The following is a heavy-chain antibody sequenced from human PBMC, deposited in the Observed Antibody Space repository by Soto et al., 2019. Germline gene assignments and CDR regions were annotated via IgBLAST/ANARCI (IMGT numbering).Heavy chain of an antibody. CDR2: ISGSGDKT. D-gene: IGHD3-9*01. Sequence: GGSLRLSCAASGFAFNDFAMSWVRQAPGKGPEWLSTISGSGDKTFHSDSVKGRFDISRDNSNNKMFLQMNSLRAEDTAIHYCAKGASHAPFEKWGRGTLVTVSS. CDR3: AKGASHAPFEK. CDR1: GFAFNDFA. J-gene: IGHJ1*01. V-gene: IGHV3-23*01.